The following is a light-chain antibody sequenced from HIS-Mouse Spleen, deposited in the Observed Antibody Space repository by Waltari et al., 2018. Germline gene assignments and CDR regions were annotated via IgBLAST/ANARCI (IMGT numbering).Light chain of an antibody. CDR3: CSYAGSSAFVVV. CDR1: SSDVGSYNF. CDR2: EGS. Sequence: QSALTQPASVSGSPGQSITISCTGTSSDVGSYNFVSRYQQHPGKAPKLMIYEGSKRPSGVTSRFSGSTSGNTASLTITGLQAEDEADYYCCSYAGSSAFVVVFGGGTKLTVL. V-gene: IGLV2-23*03. J-gene: IGLJ2*01.